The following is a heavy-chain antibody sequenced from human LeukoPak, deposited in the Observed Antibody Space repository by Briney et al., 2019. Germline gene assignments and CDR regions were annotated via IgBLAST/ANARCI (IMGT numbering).Heavy chain of an antibody. CDR1: GGSISNYY. V-gene: IGHV4-59*01. CDR2: IYYSGST. D-gene: IGHD2-21*01. J-gene: IGHJ4*02. Sequence: SETLSLTCTVSGGSISNYYWSWIRQPPGKGLEWIGYIYYSGSTNYNPSLKSRVTISVDTSKNQFSLKLSSVTAADTAVYYCAREDDGEILWWGQGTLVTVSS. CDR3: AREDDGEILW.